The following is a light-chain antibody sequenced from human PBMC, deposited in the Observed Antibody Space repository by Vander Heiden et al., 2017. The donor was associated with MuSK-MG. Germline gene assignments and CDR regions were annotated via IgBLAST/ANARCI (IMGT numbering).Light chain of an antibody. CDR2: AAS. V-gene: IGKV1-17*01. CDR3: LQHNSYPYT. Sequence: DIQMTQSPSSLSASVGDRVTITCRASQVIANDLAWYQEKPGKVPKRLLYAASTLQSGVPSRFSGSGSGTEFTLTISSLQSEDSATYYCLQHNSYPYTFGQGTKLEIK. J-gene: IGKJ2*01. CDR1: QVIAND.